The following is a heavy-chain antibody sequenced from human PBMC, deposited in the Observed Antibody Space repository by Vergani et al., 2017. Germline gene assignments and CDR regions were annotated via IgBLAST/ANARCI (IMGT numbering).Heavy chain of an antibody. CDR3: AGDAREFYYGSGSYYPFFY. CDR1: GYTFTSYG. Sequence: QVQLVQSGAEVKKPGASVKVSCKASGYTFTSYGISWVRQAPGQGLEWMGWISAYNGNTNYAQKLQGRVTMTTDTSTSTAYMELRSLRSDDTAVYYCAGDAREFYYGSGSYYPFFYWGQGTLVTVSS. J-gene: IGHJ4*02. D-gene: IGHD3-10*01. CDR2: ISAYNGNT. V-gene: IGHV1-18*01.